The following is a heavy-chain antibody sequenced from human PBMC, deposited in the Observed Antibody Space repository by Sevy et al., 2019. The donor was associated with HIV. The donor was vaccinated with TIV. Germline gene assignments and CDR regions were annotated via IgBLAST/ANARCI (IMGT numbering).Heavy chain of an antibody. CDR1: GYTFTGYY. V-gene: IGHV1-2*06. D-gene: IGHD2-2*01. J-gene: IGHJ4*02. Sequence: ASVKVSCKASGYTFTGYYMHWVRQAPGQGLEWMGRINPNSGGTNYAQKFQGRVTMTRDTSISTAYMELSRLRSDDTAVYYCARVMRGAVVTFFYWGQGTLVTVSS. CDR3: ARVMRGAVVTFFY. CDR2: INPNSGGT.